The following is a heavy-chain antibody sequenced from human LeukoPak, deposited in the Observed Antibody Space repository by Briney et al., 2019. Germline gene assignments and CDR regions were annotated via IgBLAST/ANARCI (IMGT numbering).Heavy chain of an antibody. Sequence: GGSLRLSCAASGFTFGDYYMSWIRQAPGKGLEWVSYISSSGSTIYYADSVKGRFTISRDNAKNSMYLQMNSLRAEDTAVYYCARETGRDYYFDYWGQGTLVTVSS. CDR2: ISSSGSTI. V-gene: IGHV3-11*04. CDR1: GFTFGDYY. J-gene: IGHJ4*02. CDR3: ARETGRDYYFDY. D-gene: IGHD5-24*01.